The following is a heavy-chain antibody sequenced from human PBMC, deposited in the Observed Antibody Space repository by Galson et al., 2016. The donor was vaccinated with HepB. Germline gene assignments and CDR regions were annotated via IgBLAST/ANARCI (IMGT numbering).Heavy chain of an antibody. CDR2: IYPGDSDT. CDR3: ARHEDGYTYGLDY. D-gene: IGHD4-17*01. Sequence: QSGAAVKKPGDSLEISCKGSGYSLSSYWIAWVRQMPGKALEWMGIIYPGDSDTTYSPSLEGQVTISADRSTSTSFLQWGSLKASDTAIYYCARHEDGYTYGLDYWGQGTLVTVSS. J-gene: IGHJ4*02. V-gene: IGHV5-51*01. CDR1: GYSLSSYW.